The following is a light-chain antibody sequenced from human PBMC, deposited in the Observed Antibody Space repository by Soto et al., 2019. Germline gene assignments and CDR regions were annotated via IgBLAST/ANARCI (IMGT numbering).Light chain of an antibody. CDR3: QQYNSYPT. CDR1: QSISSW. J-gene: IGKJ5*01. V-gene: IGKV1-5*01. CDR2: DAS. Sequence: DIQMTQSPSTLSASVGDRVTITCRASQSISSWLAWYQQKPGKAPKLLIYDASSLESGGPSRFSGSGSGTEFTLTISSLQPDEFATYYCQQYNSYPTFGQVTRPGI.